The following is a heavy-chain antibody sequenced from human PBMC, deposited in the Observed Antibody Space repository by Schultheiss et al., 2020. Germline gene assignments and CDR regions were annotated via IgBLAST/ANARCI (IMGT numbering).Heavy chain of an antibody. D-gene: IGHD2-15*01. CDR3: ARERMDYGMDV. V-gene: IGHV3-73*01. CDR2: IRSKANSYAT. Sequence: GGSLRLSCGASGFTFSNAWMSWVRQAPGKGLEWVGRIRSKANSYATAYAASVKGRFTISRDDSKNTAYLQMNSLKTEDTAVYYCARERMDYGMDVWGQGTTVTVSS. J-gene: IGHJ6*02. CDR1: GFTFSNAW.